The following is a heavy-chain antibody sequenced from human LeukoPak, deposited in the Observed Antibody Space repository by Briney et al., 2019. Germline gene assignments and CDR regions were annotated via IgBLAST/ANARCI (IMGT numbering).Heavy chain of an antibody. CDR1: GFIVSSKY. D-gene: IGHD2-2*01. CDR2: IYSGGST. CDR3: AGGPKQQLLWGRASNGFDP. V-gene: IGHV3-66*01. Sequence: GGSLRLSCAASGFIVSSKYMSWVRQAPGKGLEWVSVIYSGGSTHYADSVKGRFTISRDNSKNMLYLQMNSLRAEDTAVYYCAGGPKQQLLWGRASNGFDPWGQGTLVTVSS. J-gene: IGHJ5*02.